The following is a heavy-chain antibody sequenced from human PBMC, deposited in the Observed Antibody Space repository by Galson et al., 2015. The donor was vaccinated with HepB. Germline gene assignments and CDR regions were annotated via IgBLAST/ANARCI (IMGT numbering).Heavy chain of an antibody. CDR3: AKGQGGRYLLNYSNYPNWFDP. D-gene: IGHD4-11*01. J-gene: IGHJ5*02. Sequence: QSGAEVKKPGESLRISCKGSGYSFTSYWISWVRQMPGKGLEWMGRIDPSDSYTNYSPSFQGHVTISADKSISTAYLQWSSLKASDTAMYYCAKGQGGRYLLNYSNYPNWFDPWGQGTLVTVSS. V-gene: IGHV5-10-1*01. CDR1: GYSFTSYW. CDR2: IDPSDSYT.